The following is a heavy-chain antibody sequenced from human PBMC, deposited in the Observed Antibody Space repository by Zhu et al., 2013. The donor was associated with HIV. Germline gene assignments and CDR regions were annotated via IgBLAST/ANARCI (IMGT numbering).Heavy chain of an antibody. CDR1: GYTFTTYF. CDR3: ARERSYGYQYHYGMDV. Sequence: QVQLVQSGAEVKKPGASVKVSCKASGYTFTTYFMHWVRQAPGQRLEWMGWINAGNGNTKYSQKFQGRVTITRDTSASTAYMELSSLRSEDTAVYYCARERSYGYQYHYGMDVWGQGTTVTVSS. J-gene: IGHJ6*02. V-gene: IGHV1-3*01. CDR2: INAGNGNT. D-gene: IGHD3-16*01.